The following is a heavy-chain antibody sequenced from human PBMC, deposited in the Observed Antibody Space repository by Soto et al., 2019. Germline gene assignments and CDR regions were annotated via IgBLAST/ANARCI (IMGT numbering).Heavy chain of an antibody. J-gene: IGHJ6*02. CDR1: GFTFTSYW. CDR3: ERAGEFGSGYYIFYYYDYYLMEV. CDR2: INSDGSRT. Sequence: GGSLRLSCAASGFTFTSYWMHWVRQAPGKWLLWVSRINSDGSRTSYAYSVKGRFTISRDNAKNSLYLQMYSLRAEDTAVYYCERAGEFGSGYYIFYYYDYYLMEVWGQGTTVTVSS. D-gene: IGHD3-3*01. V-gene: IGHV3-74*01.